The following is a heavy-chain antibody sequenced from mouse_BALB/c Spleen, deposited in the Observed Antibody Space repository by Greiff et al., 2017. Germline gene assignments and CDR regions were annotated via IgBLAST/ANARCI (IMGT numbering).Heavy chain of an antibody. Sequence: QVTLKVSGPGILQPSQTLSLTCSFSGFSLSTYGIGVGWIRQPSGKGLEWLAHIWWNDNKYYNTALKSRLTISKDTSNNQVFLKIASVDTADTATYYCARFYGSSLFAYWGQGTLVTVSA. J-gene: IGHJ3*01. V-gene: IGHV8-11*01. CDR1: GFSLSTYGIG. CDR2: IWWNDNK. D-gene: IGHD1-1*01. CDR3: ARFYGSSLFAY.